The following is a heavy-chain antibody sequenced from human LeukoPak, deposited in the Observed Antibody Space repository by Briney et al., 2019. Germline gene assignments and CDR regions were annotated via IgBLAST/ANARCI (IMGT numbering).Heavy chain of an antibody. CDR1: GYSISSGYY. D-gene: IGHD3-3*01. Sequence: PSETLSLTCAVSGYSISSGYYWGWIRQAPGKGLEWVTFIRYDGSNKYYTDSVKGRFTISRDNSKNTLYLQMDSLRAEDTAVYYCARDYDFWSGYYSPTRGYFGYWGQGTLVTVSS. V-gene: IGHV3-30*02. CDR2: IRYDGSNK. CDR3: ARDYDFWSGYYSPTRGYFGY. J-gene: IGHJ4*02.